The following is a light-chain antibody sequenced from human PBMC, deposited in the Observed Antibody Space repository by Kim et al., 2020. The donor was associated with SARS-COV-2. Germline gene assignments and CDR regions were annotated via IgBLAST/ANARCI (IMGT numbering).Light chain of an antibody. CDR1: QSVSSN. Sequence: VSPGEGATLACRASQSVSSNLAWYQQKPGQTPRLLIYDTATRATAIPVRFSGSGSGTEFTLTISSLQSEDFAVYYCQHYYNWPRTFGQGTKVEIK. CDR3: QHYYNWPRT. CDR2: DTA. V-gene: IGKV3-15*01. J-gene: IGKJ1*01.